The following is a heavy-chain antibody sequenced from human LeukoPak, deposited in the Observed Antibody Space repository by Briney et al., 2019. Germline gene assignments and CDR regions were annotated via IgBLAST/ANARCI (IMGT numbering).Heavy chain of an antibody. CDR3: SSYCGEGTCYGYFHH. CDR1: GFTSIPSE. D-gene: IGHD4-23*01. CDR2: ISHTGSLI. J-gene: IGHJ1*01. Sequence: PGGSLRLSCAASGFTSIPSELNWVRQAPGKGLEWISYISHTGSLIYYADSVKGRFTISRDNANNFLYLQMDSLRVEDTGIYYCSSYCGEGTCYGYFHHWGQGTLVSVSS. V-gene: IGHV3-48*03.